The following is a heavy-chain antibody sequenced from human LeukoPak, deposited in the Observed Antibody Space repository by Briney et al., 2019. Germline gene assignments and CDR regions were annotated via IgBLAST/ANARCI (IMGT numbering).Heavy chain of an antibody. V-gene: IGHV3-13*01. CDR3: ARDGGVAVFDC. CDR2: IGTAGDT. J-gene: IGHJ4*02. Sequence: GGSLRLSCAASGFTFSSYDMHWVRQATGKGLEWVSAIGTAGDTYYPGSVKGRFTISRENAKNSLYLQMNSLRAGDTAVYYCARDGGVAVFDCWDQGTLVTVSS. CDR1: GFTFSSYD. D-gene: IGHD3-3*01.